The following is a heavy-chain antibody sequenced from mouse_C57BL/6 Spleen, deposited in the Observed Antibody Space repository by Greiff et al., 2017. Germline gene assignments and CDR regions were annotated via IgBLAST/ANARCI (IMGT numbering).Heavy chain of an antibody. J-gene: IGHJ4*01. Sequence: EVKLVESGPGLVKPSQSLSLTCSVTGYSITSGYYWNWIRQFPGNKLEWMGYISYDGSNNYNPSLKNRISITRDTSKNQFFLKLNSVTTEDTATYYCASSRYAMDYWGQGTSVTVSS. CDR2: ISYDGSN. V-gene: IGHV3-6*01. CDR1: GYSITSGYY. CDR3: ASSRYAMDY. D-gene: IGHD6-1*01.